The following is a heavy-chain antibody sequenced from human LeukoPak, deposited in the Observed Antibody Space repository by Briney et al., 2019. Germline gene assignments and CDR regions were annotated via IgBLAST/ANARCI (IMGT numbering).Heavy chain of an antibody. CDR1: GYTFNNYG. J-gene: IGHJ4*02. D-gene: IGHD1-26*01. V-gene: IGHV1-18*01. CDR3: ATDASGYKVGATPLGY. Sequence: GASVKVSCKASGYTFNNYGISWVRQAPGQGLEWMGWVSSYNGDTNYAQKLQGRVTMTTDTSTSTAYMELRSLRSEDTAVYYCATDASGYKVGATPLGYWGQGTLVTVSS. CDR2: VSSYNGDT.